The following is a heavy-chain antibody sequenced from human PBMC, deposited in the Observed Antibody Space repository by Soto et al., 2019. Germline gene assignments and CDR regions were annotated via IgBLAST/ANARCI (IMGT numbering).Heavy chain of an antibody. CDR3: ASRARLRIKSLGMDV. CDR1: GGSFSGYY. J-gene: IGHJ6*02. CDR2: INHSGST. V-gene: IGHV4-34*01. D-gene: IGHD3-16*02. Sequence: SETLSLTCAVYGGSFSGYYWSWIRQPPGKGLEWIGEINHSGSTNYNPSLKSRVTISVDTSKNQFSLKLSSVTAADTAVYYCASRARLRIKSLGMDVWGQGTTVTV.